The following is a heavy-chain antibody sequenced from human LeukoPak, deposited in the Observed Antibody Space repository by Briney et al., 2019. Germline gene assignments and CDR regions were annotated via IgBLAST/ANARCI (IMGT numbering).Heavy chain of an antibody. Sequence: SETLSLTCTVSSGSLSSYYWSWIRQPPGKGLEWIGYLYYSGSTNSNPSLKSRVTMSVDTSKNQFSLKLRSVTAADTAVYYCARGGSGISNAFDIWGQGTMVTVSS. D-gene: IGHD3-10*01. CDR1: SGSLSSYY. J-gene: IGHJ3*02. CDR3: ARGGSGISNAFDI. CDR2: LYYSGST. V-gene: IGHV4-59*01.